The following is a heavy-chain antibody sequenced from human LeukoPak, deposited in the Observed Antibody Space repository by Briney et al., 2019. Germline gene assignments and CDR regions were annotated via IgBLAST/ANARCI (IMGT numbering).Heavy chain of an antibody. J-gene: IGHJ4*02. Sequence: SQTLSLTCTVSGGSISSGSYYWSWIRQPAGKGLEWIGRIYTSGSTNYNPSLKSRVTISVDTSKNQFSLKLSSVTAADTAVYYCARGFLYHYWGQGTLVTVSS. V-gene: IGHV4-61*02. CDR1: GGSISSGSYY. CDR2: IYTSGST. D-gene: IGHD3-3*01. CDR3: ARGFLYHY.